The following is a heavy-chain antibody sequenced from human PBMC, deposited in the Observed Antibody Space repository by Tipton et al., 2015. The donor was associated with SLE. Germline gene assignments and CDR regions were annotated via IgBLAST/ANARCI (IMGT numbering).Heavy chain of an antibody. CDR2: IYHSGST. Sequence: TLSLTCAVSGDSNTSYNWYNWVRQPPGKGLEWIGEIYHSGSTNYNPSLKSRVTISVDTSKNQFSLKMSSVTAADTAVYYCASRYCSSTSCTYYFDYWGQGTLVTVSS. J-gene: IGHJ4*02. CDR3: ASRYCSSTSCTYYFDY. D-gene: IGHD2-2*01. CDR1: GDSNTSYNW. V-gene: IGHV4-4*02.